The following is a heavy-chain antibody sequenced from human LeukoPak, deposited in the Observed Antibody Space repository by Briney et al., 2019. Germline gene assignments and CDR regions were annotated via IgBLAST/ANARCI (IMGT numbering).Heavy chain of an antibody. D-gene: IGHD2-2*01. J-gene: IGHJ4*02. CDR2: ITGGGDST. CDR3: AKNIRDQLLCGFDY. CDR1: GLTFDASA. Sequence: GGSLRLSCAASGLTFDASAMSWVRQAPGKGLEWVAVITGGGDSTYYADSVKGRFTISRDNSKKTLSLQINSLRAVDTAVYYCAKNIRDQLLCGFDYWGQGVVVTVSS. V-gene: IGHV3-23*01.